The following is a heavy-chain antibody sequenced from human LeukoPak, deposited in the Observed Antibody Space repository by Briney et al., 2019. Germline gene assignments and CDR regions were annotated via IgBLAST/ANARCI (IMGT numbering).Heavy chain of an antibody. D-gene: IGHD3-10*01. CDR2: ISAYNGNT. CDR1: GDTFSSYG. CDR3: ATDRGY. V-gene: IGHV1-18*01. J-gene: IGHJ4*02. Sequence: ASVKVSCKASGDTFSSYGINWVRQAPGQGLEWMGWISAYNGNTDYAQKLQGRVTMTTDTSTSTAYMELSSLRSEDTAVYYCATDRGYWGQGTLVTVSS.